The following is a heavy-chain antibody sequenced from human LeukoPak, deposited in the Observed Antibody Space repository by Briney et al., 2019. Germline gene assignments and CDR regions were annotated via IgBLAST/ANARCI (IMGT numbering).Heavy chain of an antibody. CDR1: GYTFTDYY. J-gene: IGHJ4*02. D-gene: IGHD5-12*01. Sequence: EAAVKVSCKASGYTFTDYYVHWVRQPPQEGLEGMGWINPNNGETNYAEKVQGRVTMTRDTSINTAYLELRNLRSDDAAVYFCARADIAVVAPSDYWGQGTLVTVSS. V-gene: IGHV1-2*02. CDR3: ARADIAVVAPSDY. CDR2: INPNNGET.